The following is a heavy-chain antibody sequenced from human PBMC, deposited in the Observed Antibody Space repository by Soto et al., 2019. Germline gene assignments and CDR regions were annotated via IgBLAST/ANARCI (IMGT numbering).Heavy chain of an antibody. V-gene: IGHV3-23*01. CDR1: GFTFSSYA. J-gene: IGHJ5*02. CDR3: AKDMNVYRIATQYWFDP. D-gene: IGHD3-16*01. CDR2: ISGSGGST. Sequence: GGSLRLSCAASGFTFSSYAMSWVRQAPGKGLEWVSAISGSGGSTYYADSVKGRFTISRDNSKNTLYLQMNSLRAEDKAVNYCAKDMNVYRIATQYWFDPWGQGTLVTVSS.